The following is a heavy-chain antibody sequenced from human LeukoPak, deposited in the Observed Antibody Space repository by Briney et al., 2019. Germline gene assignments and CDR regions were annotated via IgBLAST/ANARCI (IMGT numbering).Heavy chain of an antibody. J-gene: IGHJ4*02. D-gene: IGHD3-10*01. Sequence: GGTLRLSCVPSGFTFSSYGMSWVRQAPGKGLEWVSAICGSVGSTYYADSVKGRLHISRDNSNNTLYLQINSLRAEDTAVYYCAKRGSYYGSGSNRFDYWGQGTLVTVSS. CDR3: AKRGSYYGSGSNRFDY. CDR1: GFTFSSYG. CDR2: ICGSVGST. V-gene: IGHV3-23*01.